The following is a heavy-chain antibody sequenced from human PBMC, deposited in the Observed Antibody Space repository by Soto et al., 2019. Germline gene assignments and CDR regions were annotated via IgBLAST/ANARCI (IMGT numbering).Heavy chain of an antibody. Sequence: GGSLRLSCAASGFTFSSYSMNWVRQAPGKGLEWVSYISSSSSTIYYADSVKGRFTISRGNSKNTLYLQMNSLRAEDTAVYYCASPVVVVAATNDAFDIWCQGTMVTVS. CDR1: GFTFSSYS. J-gene: IGHJ3*02. CDR2: ISSSSSTI. CDR3: ASPVVVVAATNDAFDI. D-gene: IGHD2-15*01. V-gene: IGHV3-48*01.